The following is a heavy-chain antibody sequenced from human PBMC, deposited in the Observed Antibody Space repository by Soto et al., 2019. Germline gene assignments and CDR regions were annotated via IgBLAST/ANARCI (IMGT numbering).Heavy chain of an antibody. CDR2: IHYSGST. D-gene: IGHD3-16*01. J-gene: IGHJ4*02. V-gene: IGHV4-61*01. CDR3: TRGGDAYKNRH. Sequence: QVQLQESGPGLVKPSETLSLTCTVPGGSVSIGTYYWSWIRQPPGKGLEWIGFIHYSGSTNYNPSFKRRVTMSVDMSNNQFSLKLASVHAWDTAVYFLTRGGDAYKNRHRGLGTLVTFSS. CDR1: GGSVSIGTYY.